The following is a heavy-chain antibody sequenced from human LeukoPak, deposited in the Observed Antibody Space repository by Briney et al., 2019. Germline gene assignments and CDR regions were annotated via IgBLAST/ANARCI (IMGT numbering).Heavy chain of an antibody. D-gene: IGHD6-13*01. CDR3: ARASELTSSSWYVPPFDS. V-gene: IGHV1-8*01. Sequence: ASVKVSCKASGYTFISYDINWVRQATGQGLEWMGWMNPNSGNTDYAEKFQGRVTMTSNTSISTAYMELSSLRSDDTAIYYCARASELTSSSWYVPPFDSWGQGTLLTVSS. CDR2: MNPNSGNT. J-gene: IGHJ4*02. CDR1: GYTFISYD.